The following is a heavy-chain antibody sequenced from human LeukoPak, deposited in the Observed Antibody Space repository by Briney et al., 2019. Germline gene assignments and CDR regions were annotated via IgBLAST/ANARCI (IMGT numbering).Heavy chain of an antibody. CDR3: ERLYADWFDP. CDR1: GFTVSSNY. J-gene: IGHJ5*02. CDR2: IYSGGST. D-gene: IGHD2/OR15-2a*01. V-gene: IGHV3-53*01. Sequence: GGSLRLSCAASGFTVSSNYMSWVRQAPGKGLEWVSVIYSGGSTYYADSVKGRFTISRDNSKNTLYLQMNSLRAEDTAVYYCERLYADWFDPWGQGTLVTVSS.